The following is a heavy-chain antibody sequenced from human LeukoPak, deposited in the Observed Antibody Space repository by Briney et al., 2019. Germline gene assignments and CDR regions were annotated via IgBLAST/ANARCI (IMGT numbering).Heavy chain of an antibody. Sequence: SQTLSLTCAISGDSVSSNSAAWSWIRQSPSGGLEWRGRTYYRSKSYNAHAISMKSQTTITPDTSKNQLSLQLNAVTPEDTAVYYCAREGSGWYLGRGTGYYYYYYGMDVWGQGTTVTVSS. V-gene: IGHV6-1*01. CDR1: GDSVSSNSAA. J-gene: IGHJ6*02. CDR3: AREGSGWYLGRGTGYYYYYYGMDV. CDR2: TYYRSKSYN. D-gene: IGHD6-19*01.